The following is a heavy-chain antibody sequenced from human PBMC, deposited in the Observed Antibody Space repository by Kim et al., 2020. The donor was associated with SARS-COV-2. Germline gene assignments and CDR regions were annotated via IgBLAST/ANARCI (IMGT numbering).Heavy chain of an antibody. V-gene: IGHV7-4-1*01. Sequence: ASVKVSCKASGYTFTSYAMNWVRQAPGQGLEWMGWINTNTGNPTYAQGFTGRFVFSLDTSVSTAYYCARENSITIFGVVISFDYMDVWGKGTTVTVSS. CDR3: FDYMDV. CDR2: INTNTGNP. D-gene: IGHD3-3*01. CDR1: GYTFTSYA. J-gene: IGHJ6*03.